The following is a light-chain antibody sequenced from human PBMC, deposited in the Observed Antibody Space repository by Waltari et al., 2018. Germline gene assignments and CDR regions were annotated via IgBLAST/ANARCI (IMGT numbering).Light chain of an antibody. V-gene: IGKV3-11*01. CDR3: QERSNWPGGA. CDR1: QSVRTY. J-gene: IGKJ4*01. Sequence: EIVLTQSPATLSLSPGKRATLSCRASQSVRTYLAWYQHRPGLAPRLLIYDASNRATDVPARFSGSGSGTDFTLTISSLQPEDFAVYYCQERSNWPGGAFGGGTKVE. CDR2: DAS.